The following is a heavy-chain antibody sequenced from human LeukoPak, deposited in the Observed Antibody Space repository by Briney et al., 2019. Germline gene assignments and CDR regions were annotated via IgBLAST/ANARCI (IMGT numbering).Heavy chain of an antibody. CDR1: GFTFSSYA. CDR2: ISYDGSNK. Sequence: GGSLRLSCAASGFTFSSYAMHWVRQAPGKGLEWVAVISYDGSNKYYADSVKGRFTISRDNSKNTLYLQMNSLRAEDTAVYHCARGQGIGYYYDSSGIGYFDYWGQGTLVTVSS. J-gene: IGHJ4*02. CDR3: ARGQGIGYYYDSSGIGYFDY. D-gene: IGHD3-22*01. V-gene: IGHV3-30-3*01.